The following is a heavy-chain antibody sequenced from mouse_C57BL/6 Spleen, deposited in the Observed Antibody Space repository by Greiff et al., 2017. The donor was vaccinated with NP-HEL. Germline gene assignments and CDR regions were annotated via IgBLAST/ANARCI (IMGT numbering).Heavy chain of an antibody. CDR3: ASGYYYGSSGFDY. Sequence: QVQLQQSGAELMKPGDSVKLSCKATGYTFTGYWIEWVKQRTGHGLEWIGEILPGSGSTNNNEKFKGKATFTADTSSNTSYMKISSLTTEDSAIYYCASGYYYGSSGFDYWGQGTTLTVSS. CDR2: ILPGSGST. D-gene: IGHD1-1*01. J-gene: IGHJ2*01. V-gene: IGHV1-9*01. CDR1: GYTFTGYW.